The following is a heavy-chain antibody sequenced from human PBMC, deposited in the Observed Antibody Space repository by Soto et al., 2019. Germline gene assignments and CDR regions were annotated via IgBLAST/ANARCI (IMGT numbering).Heavy chain of an antibody. CDR2: IKSKTDGGTT. V-gene: IGHV3-15*01. J-gene: IGHJ4*02. Sequence: GGSLRLSCAASGFTFSNAWMSWVRQAPGKGLEWVGRIKSKTDGGTTDYAAPVKGRFTISRDDSKNTLYLQMNSLKTEDTAVYYCTTDWGSNWNYPPLKNYWGQGTLVTVSS. D-gene: IGHD1-7*01. CDR1: GFTFSNAW. CDR3: TTDWGSNWNYPPLKNY.